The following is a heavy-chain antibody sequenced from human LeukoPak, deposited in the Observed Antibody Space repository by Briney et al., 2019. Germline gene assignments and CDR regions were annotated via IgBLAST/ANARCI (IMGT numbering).Heavy chain of an antibody. CDR1: GFTFSSYG. Sequence: GGSLRLSCAASGFTFSSYGMHWVRQAPGKGLEWVAFIRYDGSNKYYADSVKGRFTISRDNSKNTLYLQMNSLRAEDTAVYYCAKLIRGYTKHDAFDIWGQGTMVTVSS. CDR2: IRYDGSNK. V-gene: IGHV3-30*02. CDR3: AKLIRGYTKHDAFDI. J-gene: IGHJ3*02. D-gene: IGHD3-22*01.